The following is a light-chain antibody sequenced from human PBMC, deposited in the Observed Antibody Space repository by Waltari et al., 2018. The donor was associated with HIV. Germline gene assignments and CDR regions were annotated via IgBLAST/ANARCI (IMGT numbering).Light chain of an antibody. J-gene: IGKJ4*01. CDR2: DAS. CDR3: QQGSGWPPAFS. V-gene: IGKV3-11*01. Sequence: EVPLTQSPATLSLSPGESATLSCRASQSISGAVAWYQQKPGQAPRLLIYDASRRYTGIPARFRGSGSGTDFTLTISSLEPEDFGIYYCQQGSGWPPAFSFGGGTREDIK. CDR1: QSISGA.